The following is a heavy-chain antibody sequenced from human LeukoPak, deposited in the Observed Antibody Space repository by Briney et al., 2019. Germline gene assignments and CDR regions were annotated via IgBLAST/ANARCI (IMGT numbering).Heavy chain of an antibody. V-gene: IGHV3-30-3*01. D-gene: IGHD6-19*01. Sequence: GRSLRLSCAASGFTFSSYAMHWVRQAPGKGLEWVAVIPYDGSNKYYADSVKGRFTISRDNSKNTLYLQMNSLRAEDTAVYYCARNLGDVQWLVHSFDYWGQGTLVTVSS. CDR2: IPYDGSNK. CDR1: GFTFSSYA. J-gene: IGHJ4*02. CDR3: ARNLGDVQWLVHSFDY.